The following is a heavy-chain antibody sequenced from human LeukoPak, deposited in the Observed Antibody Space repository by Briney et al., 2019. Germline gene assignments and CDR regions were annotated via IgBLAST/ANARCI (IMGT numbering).Heavy chain of an antibody. Sequence: SETLSLTCTVSGGSISSSSYYWGWIRQPPGKGLEWIGSIYYSGSTYYNPSLKSRVTISVDTSKNQFSLKLSSVTAAGTAVYYCARRDIVVVPAPLYYFDYWGQGTLVTVSS. D-gene: IGHD2-2*01. CDR1: GGSISSSSYY. J-gene: IGHJ4*02. V-gene: IGHV4-39*01. CDR3: ARRDIVVVPAPLYYFDY. CDR2: IYYSGST.